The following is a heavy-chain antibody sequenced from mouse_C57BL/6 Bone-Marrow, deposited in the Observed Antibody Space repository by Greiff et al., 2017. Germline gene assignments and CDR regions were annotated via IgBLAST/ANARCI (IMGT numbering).Heavy chain of an antibody. CDR1: GYTFTSYD. CDR2: IYSRDGST. Sequence: QVQLQQSGPELVKPGASVKLSCKASGYTFTSYDINWVKQRPGQGLEWIGWIYSRDGSTKYNEKFTGKGTLTVDTSSSTAYMGLHSLTSEDSAVYFCARQLRLTFAYWGQGTLVTVSA. V-gene: IGHV1-85*01. CDR3: ARQLRLTFAY. D-gene: IGHD3-2*02. J-gene: IGHJ3*01.